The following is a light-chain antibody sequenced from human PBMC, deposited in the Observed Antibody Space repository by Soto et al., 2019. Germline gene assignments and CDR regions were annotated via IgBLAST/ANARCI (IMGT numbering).Light chain of an antibody. V-gene: IGKV3-15*01. CDR3: QQYSNWQT. J-gene: IGKJ1*01. CDR2: GAS. Sequence: EIVMTQSPASLSVSPVEGATLSCRASQSVSSKLAWYQQKPGQAPRLLIYGASTRATGIPARFSGSGSGTEFTLIISSLQSEDSAVYYCQQYSNWQTFGQGTKVDIK. CDR1: QSVSSK.